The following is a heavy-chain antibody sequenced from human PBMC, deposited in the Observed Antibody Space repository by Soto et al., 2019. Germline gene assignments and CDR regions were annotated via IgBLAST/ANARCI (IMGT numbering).Heavy chain of an antibody. V-gene: IGHV1-2*04. CDR2: INPKSGVT. D-gene: IGHD3-22*01. Sequence: GSVEVSCKASGYIFAGYYMHWVRQAPGRGPEWMGWINPKSGVTNYAQKFQGLVTMTRDTSINTAYMELSSLRSDDTAVYYCARGLTLSDTSGYYVYWGQGSLVTSPQ. J-gene: IGHJ4*02. CDR1: GYIFAGYY. CDR3: ARGLTLSDTSGYYVY.